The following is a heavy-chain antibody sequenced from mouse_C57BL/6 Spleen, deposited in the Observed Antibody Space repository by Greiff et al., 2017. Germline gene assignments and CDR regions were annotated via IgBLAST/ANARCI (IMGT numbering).Heavy chain of an antibody. V-gene: IGHV1-69*01. J-gene: IGHJ2*01. CDR1: GYTFTSYW. Sequence: QVQLQQPGAELVMPGASVKLSCKASGYTFTSYWMHWVKQRPGQGLEWIGGIDPSDSSTNYNQKVKGKSTLTVDKSSSTAYMQLSSLTSEDSAVYYCAGGDGCYVGFDYGGQGTTLTVSS. CDR2: IDPSDSST. CDR3: AGGDGCYVGFDY. D-gene: IGHD2-3*01.